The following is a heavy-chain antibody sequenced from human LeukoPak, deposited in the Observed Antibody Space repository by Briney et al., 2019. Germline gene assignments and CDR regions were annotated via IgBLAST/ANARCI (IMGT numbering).Heavy chain of an antibody. CDR2: INPNSGGT. D-gene: IGHD3-22*01. Sequence: ASVKVSCKASGYTYTGYYMHWMRQAPGQGLEWMGWINPNSGGTNYAQKFQGRVTMTGDTSISTAYMELSRLRSDDTAVYYCARRVGMIVVVILDYWGQGTLVTVSS. CDR1: GYTYTGYY. CDR3: ARRVGMIVVVILDY. J-gene: IGHJ4*02. V-gene: IGHV1-2*02.